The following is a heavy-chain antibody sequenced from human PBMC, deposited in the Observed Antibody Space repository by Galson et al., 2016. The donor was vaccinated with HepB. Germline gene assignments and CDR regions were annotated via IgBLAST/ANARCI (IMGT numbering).Heavy chain of an antibody. CDR2: ISHNGVGT. CDR1: EFTFSSDA. CDR3: AKDLCTGQQLAYYVDY. D-gene: IGHD6-13*01. J-gene: IGHJ4*02. V-gene: IGHV3-23*01. Sequence: SLRLSCAASEFTFSSDAMSWVRQAPGKGLEWVSCISHNGVGTFYDDSVKGRFTISRDKSKNTVYLQMNSLGAEETAVHYRAKDLCTGQQLAYYVDYWGQGTLVTVSS.